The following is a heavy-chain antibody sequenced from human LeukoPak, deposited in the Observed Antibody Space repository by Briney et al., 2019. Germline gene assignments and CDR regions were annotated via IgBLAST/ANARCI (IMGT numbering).Heavy chain of an antibody. D-gene: IGHD3-3*01. CDR3: ARDPAYAVTIFGG. CDR2: ISYDGSNK. CDR1: GFTFSSYA. J-gene: IGHJ4*02. Sequence: GGSLRLSCAASGFTFSSYAMHWVRQAPGKGLEWVAVISYDGSNKYYADSVKGRITISRDNSKNTLYVQMNSLRSDDTAVYYCARDPAYAVTIFGGWGQGTLVTVSS. V-gene: IGHV3-30-3*01.